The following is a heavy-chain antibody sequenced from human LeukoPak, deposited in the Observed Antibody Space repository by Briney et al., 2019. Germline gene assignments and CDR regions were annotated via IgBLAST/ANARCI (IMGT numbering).Heavy chain of an antibody. D-gene: IGHD3-22*01. J-gene: IGHJ3*02. Sequence: PSETLSLTCTVSGGSISSSSYYWGWIRQPPGKGLEWIGRIYYSGSPYYNPSLKIRVTISVDTSKNQFSLKLSSVTAADTAVYYCARLPDYYDSSGDAFDIWGQGTMVTVSS. CDR3: ARLPDYYDSSGDAFDI. V-gene: IGHV4-39*01. CDR2: IYYSGSP. CDR1: GGSISSSSYY.